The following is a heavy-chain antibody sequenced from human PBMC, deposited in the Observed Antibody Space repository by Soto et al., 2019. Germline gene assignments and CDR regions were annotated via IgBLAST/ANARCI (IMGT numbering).Heavy chain of an antibody. CDR3: ARGGYCSGTSCYAGSGFDI. J-gene: IGHJ3*02. D-gene: IGHD2-2*01. CDR2: ISSRSSTI. V-gene: IGHV3-48*01. Sequence: EVQLVDSGGGLVQPGGSLRLSCAASGFTFSSYSMNWVRQAPGKGLEWVSYISSRSSTIYYADSVKGRFTISRDNAKNSLYLQMNSLRAEDTAVYYCARGGYCSGTSCYAGSGFDIWGQGTMVTVSS. CDR1: GFTFSSYS.